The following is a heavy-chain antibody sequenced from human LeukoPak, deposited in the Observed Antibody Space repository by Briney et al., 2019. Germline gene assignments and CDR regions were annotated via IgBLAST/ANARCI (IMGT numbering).Heavy chain of an antibody. D-gene: IGHD3-22*01. V-gene: IGHV4-61*02. Sequence: SQTLSLTCTVSGDSISSGDYYWSWIRQPAGKGLEWIGRISSSGSTNYNPSLKSRVTISVGTSKNQFSLKLSSVTAANTAVYFCARGPYSYDSSGAFDIWGQGTMVTVSS. CDR3: ARGPYSYDSSGAFDI. J-gene: IGHJ3*02. CDR2: ISSSGST. CDR1: GDSISSGDYY.